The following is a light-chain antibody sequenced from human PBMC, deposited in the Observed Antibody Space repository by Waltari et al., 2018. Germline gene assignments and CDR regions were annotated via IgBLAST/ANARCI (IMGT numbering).Light chain of an antibody. V-gene: IGKV1-6*01. J-gene: IGKJ2*01. Sequence: VGDRVTITCRASQGVGNNLAWYQQKPGKAPKLLIYTVSTLQTGVPSRFGGSGSGTAFTLTISSLHPEDFATYYCLQDHTYPHTFGQGTKLEIK. CDR1: QGVGNN. CDR2: TVS. CDR3: LQDHTYPHT.